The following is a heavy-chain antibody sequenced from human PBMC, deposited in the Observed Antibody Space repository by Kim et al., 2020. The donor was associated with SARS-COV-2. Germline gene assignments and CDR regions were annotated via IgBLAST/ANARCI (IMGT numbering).Heavy chain of an antibody. J-gene: IGHJ5*02. D-gene: IGHD6-19*01. CDR3: AATSEQYNWFDP. Sequence: YSPSLQGQVTISADKSISTAYLQWSSLKASDTAMYYCAATSEQYNWFDPWGQGTLVTVSS. V-gene: IGHV5-51*01.